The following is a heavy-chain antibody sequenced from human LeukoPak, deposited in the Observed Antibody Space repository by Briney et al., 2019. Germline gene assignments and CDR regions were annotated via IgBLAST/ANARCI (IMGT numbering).Heavy chain of an antibody. Sequence: ASVKVSCKASGGTFSSYAISWVRQAPGQGLEWMGGIIPIFGTANYAQKFQGRVTITADESTSTAYMELSSLRSEDTAVYYCARDRSLGSYYAYYFDYWGQGTLVTVSS. V-gene: IGHV1-69*13. J-gene: IGHJ4*02. CDR3: ARDRSLGSYYAYYFDY. CDR1: GGTFSSYA. D-gene: IGHD1-26*01. CDR2: IIPIFGTA.